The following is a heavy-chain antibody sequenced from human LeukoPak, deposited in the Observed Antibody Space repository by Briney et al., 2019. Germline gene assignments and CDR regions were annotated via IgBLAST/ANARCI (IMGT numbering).Heavy chain of an antibody. V-gene: IGHV4-4*07. Sequence: YPSETLSLTCTVSGVSVTNYYWVWIRQPAGKGLEWIGRMYISGSTNYNPSLKSRVTISIDKTKNEFSLRLRSVTAADTAVYYCARDYLVGAPLDSWGQGTLVTVSP. CDR1: GVSVTNYY. CDR3: ARDYLVGAPLDS. J-gene: IGHJ4*02. CDR2: MYISGST. D-gene: IGHD1-26*01.